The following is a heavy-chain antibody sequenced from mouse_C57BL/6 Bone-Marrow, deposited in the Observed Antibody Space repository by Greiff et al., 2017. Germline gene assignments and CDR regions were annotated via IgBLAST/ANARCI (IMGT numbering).Heavy chain of an antibody. CDR2: ISDGGSYT. CDR1: GFTFSSYA. Sequence: EVQLVESGGGLVKPGGSLKLSCAASGFTFSSYAMSWVRQTPEKRLEWVATISDGGSYTSYPDNVKGRFTISRDTAKNNLYLQMSHLKSDDTAMYYCARDPYGSSYNYAMDYWGQGTSVTVSS. J-gene: IGHJ4*01. V-gene: IGHV5-4*01. CDR3: ARDPYGSSYNYAMDY. D-gene: IGHD1-1*01.